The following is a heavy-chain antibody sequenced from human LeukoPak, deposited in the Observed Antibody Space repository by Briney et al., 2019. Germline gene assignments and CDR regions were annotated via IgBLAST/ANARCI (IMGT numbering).Heavy chain of an antibody. D-gene: IGHD3-16*01. V-gene: IGHV1-46*01. CDR1: GYTFTSYY. CDR3: ASHSGLYGGYVDY. Sequence: ASVKVSCKASGYTFTSYYMHWVRQAPGQGLEWMGIINPGGGSTSYAQKFQGRVTVTRDTSTSTVYMELSSLRSEDTAVYYCASHSGLYGGYVDYWGQGTLVTVSS. CDR2: INPGGGST. J-gene: IGHJ4*02.